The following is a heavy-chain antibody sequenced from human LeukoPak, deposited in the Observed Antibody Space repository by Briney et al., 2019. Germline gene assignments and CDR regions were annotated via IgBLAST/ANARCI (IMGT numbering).Heavy chain of an antibody. V-gene: IGHV4-34*01. D-gene: IGHD6-13*01. CDR1: GGSFSGYY. Sequence: SETLSLTCAVYGGSFSGYYWSWIRQPPGKGLEWIGEINHSGSTNYNPSLKSRVTISVDTSKNQFSLKLSSVAAADTAVYYCARGKSGSSWTRWFDPWGQGTLVTVSS. J-gene: IGHJ5*02. CDR3: ARGKSGSSWTRWFDP. CDR2: INHSGST.